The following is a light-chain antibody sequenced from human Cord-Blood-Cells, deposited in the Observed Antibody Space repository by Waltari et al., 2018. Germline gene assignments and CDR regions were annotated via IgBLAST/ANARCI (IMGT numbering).Light chain of an antibody. Sequence: DIVMTQYPDSLAVSLGERPTITCKSSQSVLYSSNNKNYLAWYQQKPGQPPKLLIYWASTRESGVPDRFSGSGSGTDFTLTISSLQAEDVAVYYCQQYYSTPYSFGQGTKLEIK. J-gene: IGKJ2*03. CDR3: QQYYSTPYS. CDR1: QSVLYSSNNKNY. CDR2: WAS. V-gene: IGKV4-1*01.